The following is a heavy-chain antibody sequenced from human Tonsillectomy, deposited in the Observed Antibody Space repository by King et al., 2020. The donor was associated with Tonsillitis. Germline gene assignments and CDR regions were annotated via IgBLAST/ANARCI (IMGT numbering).Heavy chain of an antibody. J-gene: IGHJ3*02. V-gene: IGHV1-24*01. CDR2: FDLEDGET. Sequence: QLVQSGAEVKKPGASVKVSCKVSGYTLTDLSMHWVRQAPGKRLEWMGGFDLEDGETIYAQKFQGRVTMTEDTSKDTAYMELSSLRSDDTAVYYCAKYYESTKVIMFDPCDIWGQGTIVTVPS. CDR1: GYTLTDLS. CDR3: AKYYESTKVIMFDPCDI. D-gene: IGHD3-22*01.